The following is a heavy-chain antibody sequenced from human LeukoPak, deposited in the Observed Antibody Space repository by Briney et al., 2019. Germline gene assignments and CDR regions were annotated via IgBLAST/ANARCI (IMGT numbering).Heavy chain of an antibody. CDR2: IKQDGSEK. V-gene: IGHV3-7*01. Sequence: QSGGSLRLSCATSGFTFSSYWMSWVRQAPGKGLEWVANIKQDGSEKYYVDSVKGRFTISRDNAKNSLYLQMNSLRAEDTAVYYCARVKDPIFGVLFFGGQGTLVTVSS. CDR3: ARVKDPIFGVLFF. J-gene: IGHJ4*02. CDR1: GFTFSSYW. D-gene: IGHD3-3*01.